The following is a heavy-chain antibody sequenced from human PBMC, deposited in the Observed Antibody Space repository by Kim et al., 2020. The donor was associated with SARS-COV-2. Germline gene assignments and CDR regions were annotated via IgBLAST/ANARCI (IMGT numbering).Heavy chain of an antibody. CDR2: IYYSGST. CDR3: ARGRPEGTNFAVVVVAPYYFDY. D-gene: IGHD2-15*01. CDR1: GGSISSGGYY. Sequence: SETLSLTCTVSGGSISSGGYYWSWIRQHPGKGLEWIGYIYYSGSTYYNPSLKSRVTISVDTSKNQFSLKLSSVTAADTAVYYCARGRPEGTNFAVVVVAPYYFDYWGQGTLVTVSS. V-gene: IGHV4-31*03. J-gene: IGHJ4*02.